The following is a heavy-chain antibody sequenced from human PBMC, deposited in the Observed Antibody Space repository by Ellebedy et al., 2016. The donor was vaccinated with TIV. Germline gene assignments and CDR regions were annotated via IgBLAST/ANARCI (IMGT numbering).Heavy chain of an antibody. CDR3: APRAIRAPN. Sequence: GGSLRLXXAASGLTVGNNYMSWVRQAPGKGLEWVSLIYSRDDTAYADSVKGRFTISRDSSKNTLYLQMNSLRADDTAVYYCAPRAIRAPNWGQGTLVTVSS. V-gene: IGHV3-53*01. CDR2: IYSRDDT. D-gene: IGHD1-26*01. J-gene: IGHJ4*02. CDR1: GLTVGNNY.